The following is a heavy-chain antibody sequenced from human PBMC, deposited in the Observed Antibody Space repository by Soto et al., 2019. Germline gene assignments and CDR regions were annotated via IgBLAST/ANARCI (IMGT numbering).Heavy chain of an antibody. CDR3: ARDHGGIAAD. V-gene: IGHV3-30-3*01. Sequence: QVQLVESGGGVVQPGRSLRLSCAASGFTFSSYAMHWVRQAPGKGLEWVAVISYDGSNKYYADSVKGRFTISRDNSKNTLYLQMNSLRAEDTAVYYCARDHGGIAADWGQGTLVTGSS. J-gene: IGHJ4*02. CDR2: ISYDGSNK. CDR1: GFTFSSYA. D-gene: IGHD6-13*01.